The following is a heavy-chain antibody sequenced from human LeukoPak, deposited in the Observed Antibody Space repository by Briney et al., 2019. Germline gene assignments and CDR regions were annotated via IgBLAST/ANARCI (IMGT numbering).Heavy chain of an antibody. CDR1: GFTFSSYA. D-gene: IGHD3-22*01. Sequence: PGGSLRLSCAASGFTFSSYAMSWVRQAPGKGLEWVSAISGSGGSTYYADSVKGRFTISRDNSKNTLYLQMNSLRAEDTAVYYCAKVVKYYYDSSGCFDYWGQGTLVTVSS. CDR2: ISGSGGST. J-gene: IGHJ4*02. CDR3: AKVVKYYYDSSGCFDY. V-gene: IGHV3-23*01.